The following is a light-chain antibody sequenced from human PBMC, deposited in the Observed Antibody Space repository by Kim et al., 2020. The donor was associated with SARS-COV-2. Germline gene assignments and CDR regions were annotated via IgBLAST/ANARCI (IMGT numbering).Light chain of an antibody. J-gene: IGLJ2*01. V-gene: IGLV3-21*04. CDR3: QVWDSSSDHVV. CDR2: YNS. Sequence: PGKPARLTCGGNNIGSKSVHWYQQKPGQAPVLVIYYNSDRPSGIPERFSGSNSGNTATLTISRVEAGDEADYYCQVWDSSSDHVVFGGGTQLTVL. CDR1: NIGSKS.